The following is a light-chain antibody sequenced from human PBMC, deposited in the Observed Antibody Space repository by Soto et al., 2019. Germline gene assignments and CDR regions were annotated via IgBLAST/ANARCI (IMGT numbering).Light chain of an antibody. CDR1: QSVSSSY. Sequence: EIVLTQSPGTLSLSPGERATLSCRASQSVSSSYLAWYQQKPGQAPRLLIYGASSRATGIPDRFSGSGSETAFSLTISRLEPEDFAVYYCQQYGSSLITFGQGTRLEIK. CDR3: QQYGSSLIT. CDR2: GAS. V-gene: IGKV3-20*01. J-gene: IGKJ5*01.